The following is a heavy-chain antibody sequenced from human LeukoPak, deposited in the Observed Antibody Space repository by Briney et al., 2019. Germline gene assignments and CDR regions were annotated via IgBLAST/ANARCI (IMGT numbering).Heavy chain of an antibody. J-gene: IGHJ3*02. CDR3: ARDGAAAVYDAFDI. Sequence: GGSLRLSCAASGFTFSSYSMNWVRQAPGKGLEWVSYISSSSSTIYYADSVKGRFTISRDNAKNSLYLQMNSLRAEDTAVCYCARDGAAAVYDAFDIWGQGTMVTVSS. D-gene: IGHD6-13*01. V-gene: IGHV3-48*01. CDR1: GFTFSSYS. CDR2: ISSSSSTI.